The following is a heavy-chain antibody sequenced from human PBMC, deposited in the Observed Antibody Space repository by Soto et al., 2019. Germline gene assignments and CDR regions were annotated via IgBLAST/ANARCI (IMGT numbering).Heavy chain of an antibody. J-gene: IGHJ4*02. V-gene: IGHV1-69*13. Sequence: SVKVSCKASGCTFSSYAISCVRQAPGQGLEWMGGIIPIFGTANYAQKFQGRVTITADESTSTAYMELSSLRSEDTAVYYCATGPDGSSWYAGYWGQGTQVTVSS. CDR2: IIPIFGTA. CDR3: ATGPDGSSWYAGY. CDR1: GCTFSSYA. D-gene: IGHD6-13*01.